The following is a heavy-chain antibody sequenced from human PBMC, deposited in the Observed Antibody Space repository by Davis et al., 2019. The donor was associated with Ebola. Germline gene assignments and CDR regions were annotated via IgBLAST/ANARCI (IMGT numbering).Heavy chain of an antibody. CDR1: GYRFTNYW. CDR2: IYPGDSDT. CDR3: ARQGYCNSTSCNNWFDP. D-gene: IGHD2-2*01. J-gene: IGHJ5*02. V-gene: IGHV5-51*01. Sequence: GSLRLSCKGSGYRFTNYWIGWVRQLPGKGLEWMGIIYPGDSDTSYSPSFQGQVTIPVDKSISTAYLQWSSLKASDTAMYYCARQGYCNSTSCNNWFDPWGQGTLVTVSS.